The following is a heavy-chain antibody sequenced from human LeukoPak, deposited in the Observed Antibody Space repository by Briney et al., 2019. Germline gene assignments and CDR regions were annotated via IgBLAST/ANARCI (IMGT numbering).Heavy chain of an antibody. CDR3: ARTKILTGYSAFDY. CDR2: IYPGDSDT. D-gene: IGHD3-9*01. CDR1: GYSFTSYW. J-gene: IGHJ4*02. V-gene: IGHV5-51*01. Sequence: GESLEISCKGSGYSFTSYWIGWVRQLPGEGLEWMGIIYPGDSDTRYSPSFQGQVTISADRSISTAYLQWSSLKASDTAMYYCARTKILTGYSAFDYWGQGTLVTVSS.